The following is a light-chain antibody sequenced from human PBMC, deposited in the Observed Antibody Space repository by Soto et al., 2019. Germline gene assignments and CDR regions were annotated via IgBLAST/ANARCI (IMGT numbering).Light chain of an antibody. CDR1: QSISKY. CDR2: DTS. V-gene: IGKV3-11*01. CDR3: QQRSNWPIT. Sequence: DIVLTQSPATLALSPGERASLSCRASQSISKYLVWYQQKPGQAPRLLIHDTSNRATGIPARFSGSGSGTDFTLTISSLEPEDFAVYYCQQRSNWPITFGQGTRLEIK. J-gene: IGKJ5*01.